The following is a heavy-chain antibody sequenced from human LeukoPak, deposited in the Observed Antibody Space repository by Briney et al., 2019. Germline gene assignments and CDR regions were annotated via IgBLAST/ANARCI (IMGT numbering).Heavy chain of an antibody. CDR1: GFTFSSYG. Sequence: GGSLRLSCGASGFTFSSYGMHWVRQAPGKGLEWVAVIWYDGSNKYYADSVKGRFTISRDNSKNTLYLQMNSLRAEDTAVYYCARAWGMAKGLDYWGQGTLVTVSS. CDR3: ARAWGMAKGLDY. CDR2: IWYDGSNK. V-gene: IGHV3-33*01. J-gene: IGHJ4*02. D-gene: IGHD3-16*01.